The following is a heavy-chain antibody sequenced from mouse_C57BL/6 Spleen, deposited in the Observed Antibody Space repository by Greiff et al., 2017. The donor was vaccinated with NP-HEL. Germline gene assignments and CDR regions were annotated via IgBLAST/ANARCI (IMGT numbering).Heavy chain of an antibody. V-gene: IGHV1-76*01. D-gene: IGHD1-1*01. CDR3: VYGSSYAMDY. CDR1: GYTFTDYY. J-gene: IGHJ4*01. Sequence: QVQLQQSGAELVRPGASVKLSCKASGYTFTDYYINWVKQRPGQGLEWIARIYPGSGNTYYNEKFKGKATLTAEKSSSTAYMQLSSLTSEDSAVYFSVYGSSYAMDYWGQGTSVTVSS. CDR2: IYPGSGNT.